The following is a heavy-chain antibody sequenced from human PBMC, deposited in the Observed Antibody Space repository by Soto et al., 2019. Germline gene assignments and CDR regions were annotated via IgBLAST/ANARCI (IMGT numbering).Heavy chain of an antibody. Sequence: ASVKVSCKASGYTFTDYYMHWVRQAPGQGLEWMGWINAGNGNTKYSQKFQGRVAITRDTSASTAYMELSSLRSEDTAVYYCARGLMVYAIGWFDPWGQGTLVTVSS. V-gene: IGHV1-3*01. J-gene: IGHJ5*02. D-gene: IGHD2-8*01. CDR1: GYTFTDYY. CDR3: ARGLMVYAIGWFDP. CDR2: INAGNGNT.